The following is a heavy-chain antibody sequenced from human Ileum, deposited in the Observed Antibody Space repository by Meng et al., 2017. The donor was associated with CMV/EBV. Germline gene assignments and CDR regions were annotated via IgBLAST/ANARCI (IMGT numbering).Heavy chain of an antibody. J-gene: IGHJ4*02. CDR1: GGSISISTW. CDR2: IFHTGTT. V-gene: IGHV4-4*02. Sequence: VSGGSISISTWWSWVRQSPGKGLEWIGEIFHTGTTFYNPSLKSRVTISIDKPKNQISLKVTSVTAADTAVYYCARERILEGITLLEYWGQGTLVTVSS. CDR3: ARERILEGITLLEY. D-gene: IGHD2/OR15-2a*01.